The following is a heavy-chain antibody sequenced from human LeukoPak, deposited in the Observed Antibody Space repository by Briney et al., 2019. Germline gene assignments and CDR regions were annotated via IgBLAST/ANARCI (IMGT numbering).Heavy chain of an antibody. J-gene: IGHJ6*02. Sequence: SETLSLTCAVYGGSFSGYYWSWIRQPPGKGLEWIGEINHSGSTNYNPSLKSRVTISIDRSKNLFSLKLNSVTAADTAVYYCARDRNGYCDSTSCYRRTHFFYYGMDVWGQGTTVTVSS. V-gene: IGHV4-34*01. CDR1: GGSFSGYY. CDR3: ARDRNGYCDSTSCYRRTHFFYYGMDV. CDR2: INHSGST. D-gene: IGHD2-2*01.